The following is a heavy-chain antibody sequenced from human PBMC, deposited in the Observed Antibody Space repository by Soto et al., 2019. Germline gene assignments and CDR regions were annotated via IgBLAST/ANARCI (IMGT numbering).Heavy chain of an antibody. D-gene: IGHD3-22*01. V-gene: IGHV4-30-4*01. J-gene: IGHJ4*02. Sequence: QVQLQESGPGLVKPSQTLSLTCTVSGGSISSGDYYWSWIRQPPGKGLEWIGYIYYSGSTYYNPSLKSRVTISVDTSKNQFSLKLSSVTAADTAVYYCARELRYYYDSSGYYSLFDYWGQGTLVTVSS. CDR1: GGSISSGDYY. CDR3: ARELRYYYDSSGYYSLFDY. CDR2: IYYSGST.